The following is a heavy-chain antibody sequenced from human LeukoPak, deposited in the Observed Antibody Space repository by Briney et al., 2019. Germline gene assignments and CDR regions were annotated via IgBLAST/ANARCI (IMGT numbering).Heavy chain of an antibody. J-gene: IGHJ4*02. Sequence: GGSLKLSFAASGFTFSNAWMSWVRKAPGRGLDWVGRIKSKTDGGTTDYAAPVKGRFTISRDDSKNTLYLQMNSLKTEDTAVYYCTTGITMVRGVIHLIDYWGQGTLVTVSS. V-gene: IGHV3-15*01. D-gene: IGHD3-10*01. CDR2: IKSKTDGGTT. CDR1: GFTFSNAW. CDR3: TTGITMVRGVIHLIDY.